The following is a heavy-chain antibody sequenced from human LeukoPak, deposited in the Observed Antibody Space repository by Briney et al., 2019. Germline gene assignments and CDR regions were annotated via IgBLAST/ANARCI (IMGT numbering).Heavy chain of an antibody. CDR3: ARKAVAYYYYGMDV. CDR2: INAGNGNT. V-gene: IGHV1-3*01. CDR1: GYTFTSYA. J-gene: IGHJ6*02. D-gene: IGHD6-19*01. Sequence: APVKVSCKASGYTFTSYAMHWVRQAPGQRLEWMGWINAGNGNTKYPQKFQGRVTITRDTSASTAYMELSSLRSEDTAVYYCARKAVAYYYYGMDVWGQGTTVTVSS.